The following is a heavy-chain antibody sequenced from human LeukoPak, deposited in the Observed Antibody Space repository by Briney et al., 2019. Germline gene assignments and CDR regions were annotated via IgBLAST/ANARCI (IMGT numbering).Heavy chain of an antibody. J-gene: IGHJ4*02. Sequence: GASVKVSCKASGYTFTGYFMHWVRQAPGQGPEWMRWINPNSGGTNYAQKFQGRVIMTRDTSISTAYMELSRLRSDDTAVYYCARVSEYYYFDYWGQGTLVTVSS. V-gene: IGHV1-2*02. CDR1: GYTFTGYF. CDR2: INPNSGGT. D-gene: IGHD2/OR15-2a*01. CDR3: ARVSEYYYFDY.